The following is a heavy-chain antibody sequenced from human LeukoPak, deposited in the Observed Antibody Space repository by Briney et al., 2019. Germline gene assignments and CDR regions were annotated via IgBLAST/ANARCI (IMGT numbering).Heavy chain of an antibody. V-gene: IGHV4-34*01. J-gene: IGHJ5*02. D-gene: IGHD2-15*01. CDR3: ARGPWDIVVEVAATGWFDP. Sequence: PSETLSLTCAVYGGSFSGYYWSWIRQPPGKGLEWIGEINHSGSTNYNPSLKSRVTISVDTSKNQFSLKLSSVTAADTAVYYCARGPWDIVVEVAATGWFDPWGQGTLVTVSS. CDR2: INHSGST. CDR1: GGSFSGYY.